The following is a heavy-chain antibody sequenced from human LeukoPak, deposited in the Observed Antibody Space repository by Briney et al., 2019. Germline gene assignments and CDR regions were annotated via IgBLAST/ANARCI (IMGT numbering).Heavy chain of an antibody. CDR3: ARDLTRYYYDSSGSSVGGAFDI. J-gene: IGHJ3*02. CDR2: ISGDGTAR. Sequence: GGSLRLSCAASGFTSSSYWMHWVRQVPGKGLVWVSRISGDGTARNYADSVKGRFTISRDDAKNTVDLQMNSLRGEDTAVYYCARDLTRYYYDSSGSSVGGAFDIWGQGTMVTVSS. D-gene: IGHD3-22*01. V-gene: IGHV3-74*01. CDR1: GFTSSSYW.